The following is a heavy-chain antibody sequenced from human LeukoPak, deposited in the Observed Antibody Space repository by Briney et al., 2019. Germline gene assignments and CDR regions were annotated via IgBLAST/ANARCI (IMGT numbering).Heavy chain of an antibody. D-gene: IGHD6-13*01. Sequence: PGGSLRLSCAASGFTFSSYSMNWVRQAPGKGLEWISPISSSSGYIYYADSVKGRFTISRDNAKNSLYLQMNSLRSEDTAVYYCASFGSSWYKEFFVDYWGQGTLVTVSS. CDR3: ASFGSSWYKEFFVDY. CDR1: GFTFSSYS. V-gene: IGHV3-21*01. CDR2: ISSSSGYI. J-gene: IGHJ4*02.